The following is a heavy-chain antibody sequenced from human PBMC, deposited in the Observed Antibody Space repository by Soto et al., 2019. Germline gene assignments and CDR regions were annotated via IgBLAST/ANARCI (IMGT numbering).Heavy chain of an antibody. CDR1: GGPISNGGYY. D-gene: IGHD3-22*01. J-gene: IGHJ4*02. CDR3: VRAMFHSYYDSSGYYADF. Sequence: SETLSLTCTVSGGPISNGGYYWSWIRQLPGKGLEWIGHIHYSANTYYKPSLRSRLSMSVDTSKSQFSLRLSSVTAAVTAVYYCVRAMFHSYYDSSGYYADFWGQGTLVTVSS. V-gene: IGHV4-30-4*01. CDR2: IHYSANT.